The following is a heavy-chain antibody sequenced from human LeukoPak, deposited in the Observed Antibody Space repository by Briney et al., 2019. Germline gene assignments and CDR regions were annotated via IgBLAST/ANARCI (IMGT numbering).Heavy chain of an antibody. D-gene: IGHD3-10*01. CDR3: VRHLISDGARWFDP. Sequence: GESLKISCEGSGYSFTTYWIAWVRQMPGKGLEWMGIIYPGDSDTTFSPSFQGQVTISVDKSISTAYLQWSSLKASDTAMYYCVRHLISDGARWFDPWGQGTLVTVSS. J-gene: IGHJ5*02. CDR2: IYPGDSDT. CDR1: GYSFTTYW. V-gene: IGHV5-51*01.